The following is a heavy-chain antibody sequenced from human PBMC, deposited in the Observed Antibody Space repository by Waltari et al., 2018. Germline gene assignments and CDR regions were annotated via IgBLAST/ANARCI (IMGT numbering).Heavy chain of an antibody. D-gene: IGHD1-1*01. J-gene: IGHJ4*02. V-gene: IGHV1-2*04. CDR3: ARDGTD. CDR1: AYPFTGNY. Sequence: QVQLVQSGAEVQKPGASVKVSCTASAYPFTGNYIHSVRQAPGQGLEWMGWINPNSGGTNYAQKFQGWVTMTRDTSISTAYMELSRLKSDDTAVYYCARDGTDWGQGTLVTVSS. CDR2: INPNSGGT.